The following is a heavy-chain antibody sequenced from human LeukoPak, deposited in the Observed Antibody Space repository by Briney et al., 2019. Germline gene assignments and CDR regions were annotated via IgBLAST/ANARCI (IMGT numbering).Heavy chain of an antibody. CDR3: AKDSDFWSGYWVGNWFDP. CDR2: ISGSGGST. CDR1: GFTFSSYA. Sequence: PGGSLRLSCAASGFTFSSYAMSWVRQAPGKGLEWVSAISGSGGSTYYADSVKGRFTISRDNSKNTLYLQMNSLRAEDTAAYYCAKDSDFWSGYWVGNWFDPWGQGTLVTVSS. J-gene: IGHJ5*02. D-gene: IGHD3-3*01. V-gene: IGHV3-23*01.